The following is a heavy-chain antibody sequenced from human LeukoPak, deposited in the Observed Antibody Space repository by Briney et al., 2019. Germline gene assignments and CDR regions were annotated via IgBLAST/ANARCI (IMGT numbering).Heavy chain of an antibody. Sequence: SETLSLTCTVSGGSISGGGYYWSWIRRHPGKGLEWIGYIYYSGSTYYNPSLKSRVTISVDTSKNQFSLKLTPVTAADTAVYYCARASYYFDSSGYCSVGYFGYWGQGTLVTVSS. V-gene: IGHV4-31*03. CDR2: IYYSGST. CDR3: ARASYYFDSSGYCSVGYFGY. J-gene: IGHJ4*02. CDR1: GGSISGGGYY. D-gene: IGHD3-22*01.